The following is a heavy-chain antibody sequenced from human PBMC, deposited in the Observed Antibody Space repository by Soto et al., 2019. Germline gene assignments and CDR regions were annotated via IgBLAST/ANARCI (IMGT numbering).Heavy chain of an antibody. J-gene: IGHJ2*01. Sequence: GGSLRLSCAASGFTFSTYGMNWVRQAPGKGLEWVSAISSSSTYTYYADSLKGRFTISRDNAKNSLFLQMNSLRTEDTAVYYCARDLGGYSSRFDLWGRGTLVTVSS. V-gene: IGHV3-21*01. CDR2: ISSSSTYT. CDR1: GFTFSTYG. CDR3: ARDLGGYSSRFDL. D-gene: IGHD5-18*01.